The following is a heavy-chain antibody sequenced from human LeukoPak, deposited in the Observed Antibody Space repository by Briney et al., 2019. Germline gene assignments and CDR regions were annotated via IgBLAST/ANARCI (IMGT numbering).Heavy chain of an antibody. V-gene: IGHV4-34*01. CDR1: GGSFSGYY. Sequence: PSETLSLTCAVYGGSFSGYYWSWIRQPPGKGLEWIREINHSGSTNYNPSLKSRVTISVDTSKNQFSLKLSSVTAADTAVYYCARENGIVVVPAATYYFDYWGQGTLVTVSS. CDR2: INHSGST. CDR3: ARENGIVVVPAATYYFDY. J-gene: IGHJ4*02. D-gene: IGHD2-2*01.